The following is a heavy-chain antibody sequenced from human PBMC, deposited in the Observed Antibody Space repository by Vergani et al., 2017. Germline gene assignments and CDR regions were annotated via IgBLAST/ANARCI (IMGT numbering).Heavy chain of an antibody. D-gene: IGHD2-2*03. J-gene: IGHJ4*02. CDR1: GFTFSRYW. Sequence: EVQLVESGGGLVQPGGSLRLSCAASGFTFSRYWMSWVRQAPGKGLAWVANIKQDGSEKYYVDSVKGRFTISRDNAKNSLYLQMNSLRAEDTAVYYCARDSWIEEGGTDLDYWGQGTLVTVSS. CDR3: ARDSWIEEGGTDLDY. CDR2: IKQDGSEK. V-gene: IGHV3-7*01.